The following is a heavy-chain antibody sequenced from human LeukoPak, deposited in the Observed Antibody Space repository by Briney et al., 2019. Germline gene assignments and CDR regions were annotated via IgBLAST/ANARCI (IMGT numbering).Heavy chain of an antibody. D-gene: IGHD6-19*01. J-gene: IGHJ4*02. CDR3: AREQAVAGNRGFDY. V-gene: IGHV3-30-3*01. Sequence: GGSLRLSCAASGFTFSSYAMHWVRQAPGKGLEWVAVISYDGSNKYYADSVKGRFTISRDNSKNTLYLQMNSLRAEDTAVYYCAREQAVAGNRGFDYWGQGTLVTVSS. CDR1: GFTFSSYA. CDR2: ISYDGSNK.